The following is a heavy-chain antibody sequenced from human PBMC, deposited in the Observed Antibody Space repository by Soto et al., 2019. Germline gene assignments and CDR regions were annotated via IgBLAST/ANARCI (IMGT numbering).Heavy chain of an antibody. CDR2: IVVATGST. D-gene: IGHD2-21*01. Sequence: QMQLVQSAPEVTKPGTSVRVSCKASGFDFGSFGIQFLRQTRGQGLEWIGWIVVATGSTNYARKFQGRVAISRDISTTTAYMDLSNLKSDDTAVYFWSADHPHMAIGWPAWGQGTTVTVS. J-gene: IGHJ6*02. V-gene: IGHV1-58*02. CDR3: SADHPHMAIGWPA. CDR1: GFDFGSFG.